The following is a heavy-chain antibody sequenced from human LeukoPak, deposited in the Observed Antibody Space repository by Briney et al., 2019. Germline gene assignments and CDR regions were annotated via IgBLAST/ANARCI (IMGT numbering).Heavy chain of an antibody. CDR2: INPSGGST. Sequence: ASVKVSCKASGYTFTSYYMHWARQAPGQGLEWMGIINPSGGSTSYAQKFQGRVTMTRDTSTSTVYMELSSLRSEDTAVYYCARPYSNTYYYYYYGMDVWGQGTTVTVSS. CDR3: ARPYSNTYYYYYYGMDV. J-gene: IGHJ6*02. V-gene: IGHV1-46*01. CDR1: GYTFTSYY. D-gene: IGHD4-11*01.